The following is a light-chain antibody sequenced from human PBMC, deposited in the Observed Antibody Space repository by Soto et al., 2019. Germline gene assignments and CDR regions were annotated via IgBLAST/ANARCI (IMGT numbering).Light chain of an antibody. Sequence: DIVMVQSPDSLAVSLGERATINCKSSQSVLYSSNNKNYLAWYQQKPRQPPKLLIYWASTRESGVPDRFSGSGSGTDFTLTISSLQAEDVEVYYCQQYFGIPLTFGGGTKVDIK. CDR3: QQYFGIPLT. CDR2: WAS. V-gene: IGKV4-1*01. CDR1: QSVLYSSNNKNY. J-gene: IGKJ4*01.